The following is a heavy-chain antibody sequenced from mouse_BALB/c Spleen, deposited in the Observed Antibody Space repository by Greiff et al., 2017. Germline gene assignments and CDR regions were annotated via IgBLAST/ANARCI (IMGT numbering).Heavy chain of an antibody. V-gene: IGHV5-6-4*01. CDR1: GFTFSSYT. D-gene: IGHD2-14*01. CDR2: ISSGGSYT. Sequence: EVKLVESGGGLVKPGGSLKLSCAASGFTFSSYTMSWVRQTPEKRLEWVATISSGGSYTYYPDSVKGRFTISRDNAKNTLYLQMSSLKSEDTAMYYCTRYRYEDYAMDYWGQGTSVTVSS. J-gene: IGHJ4*01. CDR3: TRYRYEDYAMDY.